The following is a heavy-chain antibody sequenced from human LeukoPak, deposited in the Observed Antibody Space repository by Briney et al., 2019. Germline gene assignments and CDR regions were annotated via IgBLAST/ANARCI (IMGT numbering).Heavy chain of an antibody. D-gene: IGHD1-7*01. Sequence: PGGSLRLSCADSGFTFTTYWMRWVRQAPGQGLEWVANINQDGNEKYYVDSVKGRFTMSRDNAKNSLYLQMNSLRADDTAVYYCARTNSQSRDYYYYMDVWGKGTTVTVSS. CDR3: ARTNSQSRDYYYYMDV. CDR1: GFTFTTYW. V-gene: IGHV3-7*01. J-gene: IGHJ6*03. CDR2: INQDGNEK.